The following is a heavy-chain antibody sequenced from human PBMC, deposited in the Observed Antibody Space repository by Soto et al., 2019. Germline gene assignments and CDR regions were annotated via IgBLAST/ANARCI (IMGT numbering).Heavy chain of an antibody. D-gene: IGHD3-22*01. Sequence: SETLSLTCAVSGGSISSGGYSWSWIRQPPGKGLEWIGYIYHSGSTYYNPSLKSRVTISVDRSKNQFSLKLSSVTAADTAVYYCARGGVDYYDSSGYYSSPYYLDYWGQGTLVTVSS. J-gene: IGHJ4*02. V-gene: IGHV4-30-2*01. CDR3: ARGGVDYYDSSGYYSSPYYLDY. CDR2: IYHSGST. CDR1: GGSISSGGYS.